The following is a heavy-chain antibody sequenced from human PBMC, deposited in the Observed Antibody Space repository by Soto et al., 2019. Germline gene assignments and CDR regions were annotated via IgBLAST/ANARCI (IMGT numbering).Heavy chain of an antibody. V-gene: IGHV3-23*01. CDR3: ARSGYYYPLDFDH. D-gene: IGHD3-22*01. CDR1: VFTFSSSA. J-gene: IGHJ4*02. Sequence: GGPLRLSSAASVFTFSSSAMRWVRQAPGKGLEWVSAISGSGGTTYYADTVKGRFTVSRDNSKNTLYLQMNSLRAEDTAVYYCARSGYYYPLDFDHWGQGNLVTVSS. CDR2: ISGSGGTT.